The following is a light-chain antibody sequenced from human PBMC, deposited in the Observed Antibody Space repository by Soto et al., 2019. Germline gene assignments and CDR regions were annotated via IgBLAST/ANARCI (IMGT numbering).Light chain of an antibody. CDR2: GAS. J-gene: IGKJ4*01. V-gene: IGKV3-20*01. CDR3: QQYGNFPLS. CDR1: QSVINNY. Sequence: EIVLTQSPGTLSLSPGERATLSCRASQSVINNYLAWYQQKPGQAPRLLIYGASSRATGIADRFSGSGSGTDFTLTISRLEPEDFAVYYCQQYGNFPLSFGGGTKVEI.